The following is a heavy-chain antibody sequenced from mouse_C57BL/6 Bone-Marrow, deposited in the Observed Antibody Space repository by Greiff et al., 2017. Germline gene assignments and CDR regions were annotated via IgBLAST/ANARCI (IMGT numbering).Heavy chain of an antibody. CDR3: TTVPFDY. J-gene: IGHJ2*01. V-gene: IGHV14-4*01. Sequence: VQLKESGAELVRPGASVKLSCTASGFNIKDDYMHWVKQRPDQGLEWIGWLDPENGDTEYASKFQGKATITADTSSNTAYLQLSSLTSEDTAVYYCTTVPFDYWGQGTTLTVSS. CDR2: LDPENGDT. CDR1: GFNIKDDY.